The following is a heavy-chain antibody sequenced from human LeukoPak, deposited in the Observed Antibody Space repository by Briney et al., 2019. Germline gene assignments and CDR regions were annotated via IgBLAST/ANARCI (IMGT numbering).Heavy chain of an antibody. J-gene: IGHJ6*03. D-gene: IGHD1-26*01. Sequence: ASVKVSCKASGYTFTSYAMNWVRQAPGQGLEWLGWINTNTGNPTYAQGFTGRFVFSLETSVSTSYLQISSLKAEDTAVYYCARGRGSSARLGYYFYYTDVWGKGTTVTVSS. V-gene: IGHV7-4-1*02. CDR2: INTNTGNP. CDR1: GYTFTSYA. CDR3: ARGRGSSARLGYYFYYTDV.